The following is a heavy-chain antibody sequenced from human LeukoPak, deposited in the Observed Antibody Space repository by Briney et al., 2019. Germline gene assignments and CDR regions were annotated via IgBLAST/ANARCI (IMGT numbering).Heavy chain of an antibody. Sequence: GGSLRLSCAASGFTFSSYSISWVRQAPGKGLGWVANIKQDGREKYYVATVKDRFTISRDNAKNSLYLQMNSLRAEDTAVYYCARPQLSDYDLPGAFDIWGQGTMVTVSS. CDR1: GFTFSSYS. V-gene: IGHV3-7*01. CDR3: ARPQLSDYDLPGAFDI. D-gene: IGHD5-12*01. J-gene: IGHJ3*02. CDR2: IKQDGREK.